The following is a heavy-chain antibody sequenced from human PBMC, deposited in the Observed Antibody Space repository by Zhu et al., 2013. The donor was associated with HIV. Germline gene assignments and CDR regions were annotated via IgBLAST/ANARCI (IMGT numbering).Heavy chain of an antibody. CDR1: GYTFTNYG. CDR3: ARAPYDAFDM. Sequence: QVQLVQSGPEVKKPGASVKVSCKASGYTFTNYGINWVRQATGHGLEWMGWVNPTSGHAGYAQKFQGRVTITADESTSTAYMELRSLTSDDTAVYFCARAPYDAFDMWGQGTMVTVSS. J-gene: IGHJ3*02. V-gene: IGHV1-8*01. CDR2: VNPTSGHA.